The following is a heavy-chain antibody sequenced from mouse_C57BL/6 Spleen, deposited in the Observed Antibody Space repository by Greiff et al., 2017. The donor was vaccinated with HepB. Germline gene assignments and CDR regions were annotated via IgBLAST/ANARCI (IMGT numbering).Heavy chain of an antibody. CDR3: AIGTYYSNYGIYYYAMDY. V-gene: IGHV1-53*01. Sequence: QVHVKQPGTELVKPGASVKLSCKASGYTFTSYWMHWVKQRPGQGLEWIGNINPSNGGTNYNEKFKSKATLTVDKSSSTAYMQLSSLTSEDSAVYYCAIGTYYSNYGIYYYAMDYWGQGTSVTVSS. CDR2: INPSNGGT. D-gene: IGHD2-5*01. J-gene: IGHJ4*01. CDR1: GYTFTSYW.